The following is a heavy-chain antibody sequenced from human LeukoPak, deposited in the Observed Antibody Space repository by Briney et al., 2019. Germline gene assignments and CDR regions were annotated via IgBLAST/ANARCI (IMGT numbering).Heavy chain of an antibody. Sequence: GGSLRLSRAASGFTFSSYAMSWVRQAPGKGLQWVSTITGTTHYADSVRGRFTISRDNSKNILYLQMNSLSTEDTAIYYCAKACREYGSSTYSSFDIWGQGTMVSVSS. J-gene: IGHJ3*02. D-gene: IGHD6-13*01. CDR3: AKACREYGSSTYSSFDI. CDR1: GFTFSSYA. V-gene: IGHV3-23*01. CDR2: ITGTT.